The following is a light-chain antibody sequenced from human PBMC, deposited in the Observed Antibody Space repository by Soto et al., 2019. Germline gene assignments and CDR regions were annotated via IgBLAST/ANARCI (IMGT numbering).Light chain of an antibody. V-gene: IGLV2-23*02. CDR2: EVN. J-gene: IGLJ2*01. CDR3: SSFAGVRTVV. CDR1: SSDVGSYNL. Sequence: QSALTQPASVSGSPGQSITISCTGSSSDVGSYNLVSWYQQTPGKAPKVMIFEVNKRPSGVSNRFSGSKSGNTASLTISGLQAEDEADYYCSSFAGVRTVVFGGGTKLTVL.